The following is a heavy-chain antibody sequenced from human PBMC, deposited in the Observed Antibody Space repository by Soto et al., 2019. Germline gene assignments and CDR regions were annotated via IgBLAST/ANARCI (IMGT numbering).Heavy chain of an antibody. CDR2: IIPIFGTA. CDR3: AREGRRIWHDSDY. D-gene: IGHD1-1*01. V-gene: IGHV1-69*13. CDR1: GGTFISYA. J-gene: IGHJ4*02. Sequence: SLKFSCKASGGTFISYAISWVRQAPGQGLEWMGGIIPIFGTANYAQKFQGRVTITADESTSTAYMELSSLRSEDTAVYYGAREGRRIWHDSDYWNQGTMVTVAS.